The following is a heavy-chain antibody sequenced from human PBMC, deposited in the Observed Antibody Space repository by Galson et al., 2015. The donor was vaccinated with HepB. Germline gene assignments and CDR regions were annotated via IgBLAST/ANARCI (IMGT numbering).Heavy chain of an antibody. J-gene: IGHJ6*02. CDR2: INPTGGKT. CDR3: ARDPERDSVYNVWISFSNDYYYCGVDV. Sequence: SVKVSCKASGYTFTAYSIHWVRQAPGQGLEWMGIINPTGGKTLYAQKFQGRVTMTSETSTSTVYMELSSLKSEDTAVYFCARDPERDSVYNVWISFSNDYYYCGVDVWGQGTTVTVSS. CDR1: GYTFTAYS. V-gene: IGHV1-46*03. D-gene: IGHD3-3*01.